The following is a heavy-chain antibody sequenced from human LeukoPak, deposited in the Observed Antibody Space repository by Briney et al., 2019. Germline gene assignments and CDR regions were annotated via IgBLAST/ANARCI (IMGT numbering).Heavy chain of an antibody. CDR2: INHSGST. V-gene: IGHV4-34*01. Sequence: SETLSLTCAVYGGSFSGYYWSWIRQPPGKGLEWIGEINHSGSTNYNPSLKSRVTISVDTSKNQFSLKLSSVAAADTAVYYCARRPWLLRYFDYWGQGTLVTVSS. CDR1: GGSFSGYY. J-gene: IGHJ4*02. CDR3: ARRPWLLRYFDY. D-gene: IGHD3-22*01.